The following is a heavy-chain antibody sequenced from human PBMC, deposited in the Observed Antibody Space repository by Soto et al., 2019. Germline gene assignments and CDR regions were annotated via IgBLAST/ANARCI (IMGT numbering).Heavy chain of an antibody. V-gene: IGHV4-59*01. D-gene: IGHD3-9*01. CDR3: ARGVGSSPPRY. Sequence: SETLSLTCTISGGSISVYYWSWIRQSPRQGLEWIGYVYDNGRPYYSPSLKSRVTISADASKNQISLKLTSATAADTAVYYCARGVGSSPPRYWGRGTLVTVSS. CDR2: VYDNGRP. J-gene: IGHJ4*02. CDR1: GGSISVYY.